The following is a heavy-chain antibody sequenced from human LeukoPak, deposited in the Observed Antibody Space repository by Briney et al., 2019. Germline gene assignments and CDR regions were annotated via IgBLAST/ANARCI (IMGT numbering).Heavy chain of an antibody. Sequence: GASVKVSCKASGYTFTVYYMHWVRQATGQGLEWMGWINPNSGGTNYAQKLQGRVTMTTDTSTSTAYMELRSLRSDDTAVYYCARDQGRFLEWLSRYYYYGMDVWGQGTTVTVSS. V-gene: IGHV1-2*02. CDR2: INPNSGGT. CDR3: ARDQGRFLEWLSRYYYYGMDV. D-gene: IGHD3-3*01. CDR1: GYTFTVYY. J-gene: IGHJ6*02.